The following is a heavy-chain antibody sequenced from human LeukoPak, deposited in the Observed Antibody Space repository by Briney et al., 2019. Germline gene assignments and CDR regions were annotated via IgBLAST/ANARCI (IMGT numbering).Heavy chain of an antibody. CDR2: MYYSGRT. V-gene: IGHV4-31*03. J-gene: IGHJ4*02. CDR1: VRSISSGGYY. CDR3: ARSVLRYFDWLVEFDY. D-gene: IGHD3-9*01. Sequence: SDPLTLPCTVSVRSISSGGYYWSWIRQHPGKGLEWIGYMYYSGRTCYHPSLKSRVTISVNTSKNQFSLKLSSVTAADTAVYYCARSVLRYFDWLVEFDYWGQGTLVTVSS.